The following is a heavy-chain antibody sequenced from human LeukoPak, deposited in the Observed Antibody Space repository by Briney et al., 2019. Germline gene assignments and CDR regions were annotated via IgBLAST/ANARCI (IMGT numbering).Heavy chain of an antibody. CDR3: AKLLGSWYYFDY. Sequence: GGTLRLSCAASGFTFSSYGMSWVRQAPGKGLEWVSAISGSGGSTYYADSVKGRFTISRDNSKNTLYLQMNSLRAEDTAVYYCAKLLGSWYYFDYWGQGTLVTVSS. CDR2: ISGSGGST. CDR1: GFTFSSYG. J-gene: IGHJ4*02. D-gene: IGHD6-13*01. V-gene: IGHV3-23*01.